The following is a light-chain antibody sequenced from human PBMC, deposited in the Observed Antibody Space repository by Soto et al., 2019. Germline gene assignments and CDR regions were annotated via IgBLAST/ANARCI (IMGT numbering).Light chain of an antibody. CDR1: QSVSSSY. V-gene: IGKV3-20*01. CDR3: QQYGSSPERT. CDR2: GAS. J-gene: IGKJ1*01. Sequence: IVLTQSPGTLSLSPGERATLSCRASQSVSSSYLAWYQQKPGQAPRLLIYGASSRATGIPDRFSGSGSGTDFTLTISRLEPEDFAVYYCQQYGSSPERTFGQGTKVDIK.